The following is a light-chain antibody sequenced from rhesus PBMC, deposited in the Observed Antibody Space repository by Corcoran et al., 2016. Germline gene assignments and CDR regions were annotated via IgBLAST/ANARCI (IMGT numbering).Light chain of an antibody. CDR3: QHGFGTPYT. Sequence: DIQMTQSPSSLSASVGDRVTITCRASENVNNYLNWYQQNPGKAPKLLIYKASTLQSGVPSRFSGSGSGTDYTFTISSLQPEDVATYYCQHGFGTPYTFGQGAKVEI. CDR1: ENVNNY. J-gene: IGKJ2*01. CDR2: KAS. V-gene: IGKV1-74*01.